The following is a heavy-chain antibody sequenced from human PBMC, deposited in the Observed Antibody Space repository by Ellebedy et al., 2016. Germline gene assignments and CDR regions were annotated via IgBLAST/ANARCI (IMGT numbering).Heavy chain of an antibody. CDR2: IYHSGST. J-gene: IGHJ4*02. CDR3: ARGRYDSSGYLRNYYFDY. Sequence: SETLSLTXTVSGYSISSGYYWGWIRQPPGKGLEWIGSIYHSGSTYYNPSLKSRVTISVDTSKNQFSLKLSSVTAADTAVYYCARGRYDSSGYLRNYYFDYWGQGTLVTVSS. CDR1: GYSISSGYY. D-gene: IGHD3-22*01. V-gene: IGHV4-38-2*02.